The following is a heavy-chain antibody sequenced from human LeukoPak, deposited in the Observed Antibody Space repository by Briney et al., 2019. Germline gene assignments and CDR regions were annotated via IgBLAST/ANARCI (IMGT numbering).Heavy chain of an antibody. CDR1: GVSISSGDYP. Sequence: SETLSLTRTVSGVSISSGDYPWSWIRQPPGKGLEWIGYIFHTGHTSYNPSLKSRVTISVDMSKNQLSLRLTSVTAADTAVYYCARGFYGAGSHFDFWGQGTLVTVSS. CDR3: ARGFYGAGSHFDF. CDR2: IFHTGHT. J-gene: IGHJ4*02. V-gene: IGHV4-30-2*01. D-gene: IGHD3-10*01.